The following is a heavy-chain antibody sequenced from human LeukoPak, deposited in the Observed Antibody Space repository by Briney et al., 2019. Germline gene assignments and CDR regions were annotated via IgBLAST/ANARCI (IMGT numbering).Heavy chain of an antibody. J-gene: IGHJ4*02. CDR1: GYSISSGYY. Sequence: PSETLSLTCTVSGYSISSGYYWGWIRQPPGKGLEWIGSIYHSGSTYYNPSLKSRVTISVDTSKNQFSLKLSSVTAADTAVYYCARGLYGGSYFDYWGQGTLVTVSS. CDR3: ARGLYGGSYFDY. CDR2: IYHSGST. D-gene: IGHD1-26*01. V-gene: IGHV4-38-2*02.